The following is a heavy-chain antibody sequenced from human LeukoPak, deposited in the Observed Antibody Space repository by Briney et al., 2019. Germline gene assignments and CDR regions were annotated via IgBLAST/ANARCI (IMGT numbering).Heavy chain of an antibody. CDR2: IYWDEDK. D-gene: IGHD3-9*01. V-gene: IGHV2-5*02. J-gene: IGHJ4*02. Sequence: SGPTLVNPTQTLTLTCTFSGFSLSTTGVGVGWIRQPPGKALECLALIYWDEDKRYSPSLKSRLTITKDTSKNQVVLTMTNMDPVDTATYYCAHRRAYYDVLTGYSSDAYYFDSWGQGTLVTVSS. CDR1: GFSLSTTGVG. CDR3: AHRRAYYDVLTGYSSDAYYFDS.